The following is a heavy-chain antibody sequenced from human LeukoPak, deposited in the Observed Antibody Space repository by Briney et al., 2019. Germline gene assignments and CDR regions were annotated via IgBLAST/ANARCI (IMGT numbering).Heavy chain of an antibody. D-gene: IGHD3-22*01. CDR3: ARGYDSSGYYLPSDY. CDR2: ISSSSSYI. CDR1: GFTFSSYS. J-gene: IGHJ4*02. V-gene: IGHV3-21*01. Sequence: GSLRLPCAASGFTFSSYSMNWVRQAPGKGLEWVSSISSSSSYIYYADSVKGRFTISRDNAKNSLYLQMNSLRAEDTAVYYCARGYDSSGYYLPSDYWGQGTLVTVSS.